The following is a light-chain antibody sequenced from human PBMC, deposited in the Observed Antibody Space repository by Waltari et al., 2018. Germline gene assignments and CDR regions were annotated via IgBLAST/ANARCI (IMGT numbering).Light chain of an antibody. CDR3: QSSDSSLRGSM. V-gene: IGLV1-40*01. Sequence: QSVLTQPPSVSGAPGQRVSISCTGSSTTIGAGYDVHFYQQVPGSAPKLLIFNNNNRPSGVPDRFSGSKSGTSASLAITGLQAEDEADYYCQSSDSSLRGSMFGGGTRLTVL. J-gene: IGLJ3*02. CDR2: NNN. CDR1: STTIGAGYD.